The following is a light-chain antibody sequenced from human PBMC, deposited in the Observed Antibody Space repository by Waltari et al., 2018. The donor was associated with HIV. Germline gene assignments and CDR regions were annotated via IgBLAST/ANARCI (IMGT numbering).Light chain of an antibody. CDR2: DVT. J-gene: IGLJ3*02. CDR1: SSDIGTYDR. Sequence: QSALTPPASVAASPGQSITISCTGTSSDIGTYDRVSWYQQHPGNAPQLIIYDVTKRPSGISDRFSGSKSGNTASLIISGLRAEDEADYHCCSYAGSSTLVFGRGTKLTVL. V-gene: IGLV2-23*02. CDR3: CSYAGSSTLV.